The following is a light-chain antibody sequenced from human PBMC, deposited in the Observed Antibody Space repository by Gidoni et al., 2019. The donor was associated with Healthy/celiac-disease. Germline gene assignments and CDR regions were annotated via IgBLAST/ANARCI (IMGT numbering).Light chain of an antibody. CDR2: GNS. J-gene: IGLJ2*01. CDR3: QSYDSSLSGDVV. Sequence: QSVLTQPPSVSGGPGQRVTISCTGSSSNIGAGYDVHWYQQLPGTAPKLLIYGNSNRPSGVSDRFSGSKSGTSASLAITGLQAEDEADYYCQSYDSSLSGDVVFGGGTTLTVL. V-gene: IGLV1-40*01. CDR1: SSNIGAGYD.